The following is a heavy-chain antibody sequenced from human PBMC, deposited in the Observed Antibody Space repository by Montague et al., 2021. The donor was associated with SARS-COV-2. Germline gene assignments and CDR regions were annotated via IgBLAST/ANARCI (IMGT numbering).Heavy chain of an antibody. Sequence: SETLSLTCTVSGGSISSSNYYWGWIRQPPGKGLEWIGSIYYSGSTYYNPSLKSRVTISVDTSKNQFSLKLSSVTAADTAVYYCARLGSVSYYILDYWGQGTLVTVSS. CDR2: IYYSGST. CDR1: GGSISSSNYY. V-gene: IGHV4-39*01. J-gene: IGHJ4*02. CDR3: ARLGSVSYYILDY. D-gene: IGHD3-10*01.